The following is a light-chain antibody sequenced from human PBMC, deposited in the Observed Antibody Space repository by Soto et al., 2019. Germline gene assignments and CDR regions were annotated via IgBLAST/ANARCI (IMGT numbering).Light chain of an antibody. J-gene: IGLJ3*02. CDR1: SSDVGSYHR. V-gene: IGLV2-18*01. CDR3: SLYTSSSTLV. Sequence: QSALTQPPSVSGSPGQSVTISCTGTSSDVGSYHRVSWYQQPPGTAPKLIIYEVTNRPSGVPDRFSGSKSGNTASLTISGLQAEDEADYYCSLYTSSSTLVFGGGTKVTVL. CDR2: EVT.